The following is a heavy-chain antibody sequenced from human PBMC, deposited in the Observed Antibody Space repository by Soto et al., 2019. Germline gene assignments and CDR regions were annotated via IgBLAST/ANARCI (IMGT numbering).Heavy chain of an antibody. CDR3: AHGVHRNYCYYMDV. J-gene: IGHJ6*03. CDR1: GFSLSTSGVG. Sequence: QITLKESGPTLVKPTQTLTLTCTFSGFSLSTSGVGVGWIRQPPGKALEWLTVIYWDDDKRYSPSLKSRLTITKDTSKNQVVVTMTNMEPVDTATYYCAHGVHRNYCYYMDVWGKGTTVTVSS. CDR2: IYWDDDK. V-gene: IGHV2-5*02.